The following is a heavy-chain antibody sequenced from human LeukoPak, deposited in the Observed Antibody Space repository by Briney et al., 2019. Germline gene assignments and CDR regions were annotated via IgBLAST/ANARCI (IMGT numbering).Heavy chain of an antibody. CDR3: ARDPSRGYNYYSYMDV. V-gene: IGHV3-23*01. D-gene: IGHD6-13*01. J-gene: IGHJ6*03. CDR2: ISGSGGST. CDR1: GFTFSSYA. Sequence: PGGSLRLSCAASGFTFSSYAMSWVRQAPGKGLEWVSAISGSGGSTYYADSVKGRFTISRDKAKNSLYLQMNSLRAEDTAVYYCARDPSRGYNYYSYMDVWGKGTTVTVSS.